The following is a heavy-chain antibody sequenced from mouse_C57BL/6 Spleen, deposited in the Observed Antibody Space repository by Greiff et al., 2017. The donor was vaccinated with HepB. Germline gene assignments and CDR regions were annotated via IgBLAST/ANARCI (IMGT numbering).Heavy chain of an antibody. Sequence: VQLQQSGPELVKPGASVKISCKASGYAFSSSWMNWVKQRPGKGLEWIGRIYPGDGDTNYNGKFKGKATLTADKSSSTAYMQLSSLTSEDSAVWVWACPNWYFDYWGQGTTVTVSS. CDR1: GYAFSSSW. D-gene: IGHD4-1*01. V-gene: IGHV1-82*01. CDR2: IYPGDGDT. J-gene: IGHJ2*01. CDR3: ACPNWYFDY.